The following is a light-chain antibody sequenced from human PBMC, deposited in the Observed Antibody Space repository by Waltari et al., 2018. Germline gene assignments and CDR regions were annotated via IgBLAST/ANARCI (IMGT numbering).Light chain of an antibody. Sequence: QSALTQPASVSGSPGQSITIACTGTSSDVGSYNRVSWYQQHQGQAPKLMIYEVSKRPSGVSNRFSGSKSGNTASLTISGLQAEDEADYYCCSYAGSSTLVFGGGTKLTVL. V-gene: IGLV2-23*02. CDR3: CSYAGSSTLV. CDR2: EVS. CDR1: SSDVGSYNR. J-gene: IGLJ2*01.